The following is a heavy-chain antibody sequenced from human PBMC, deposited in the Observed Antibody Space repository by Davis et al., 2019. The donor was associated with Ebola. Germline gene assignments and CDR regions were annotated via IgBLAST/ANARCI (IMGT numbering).Heavy chain of an antibody. Sequence: SVKVSCKASGYTFTGYYMHWVRQAPGQGLEWMGGIIPIFGTANYAQKFQGRVTITADESTSTAYMELSSLRSEDTAVYYCARASNLLRHSQLGMDVWGQGTTVTVSS. J-gene: IGHJ6*02. D-gene: IGHD3-3*01. CDR2: IIPIFGTA. CDR1: GYTFTGYY. V-gene: IGHV1-69*13. CDR3: ARASNLLRHSQLGMDV.